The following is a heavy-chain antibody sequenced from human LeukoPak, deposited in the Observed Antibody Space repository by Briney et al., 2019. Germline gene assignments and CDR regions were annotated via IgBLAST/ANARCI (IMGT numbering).Heavy chain of an antibody. CDR3: ARHFGGWSGYYYYYGMDV. J-gene: IGHJ6*02. CDR1: GGSISSSSYY. D-gene: IGHD6-19*01. V-gene: IGHV4-39*01. CDR2: IYYSGST. Sequence: PSETLSLTCTVSGGSISSSSYYWGWIRQPPGKGLEWIGSIYYSGSTYYNPSLKSRVTISVDTSKNQFSLKLSSVTAADTAVYYCARHFGGWSGYYYYYGMDVWGQGTTVTVSS.